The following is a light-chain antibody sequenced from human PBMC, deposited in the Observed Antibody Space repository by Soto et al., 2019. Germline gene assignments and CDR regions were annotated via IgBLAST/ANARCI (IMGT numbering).Light chain of an antibody. CDR1: QNISNS. J-gene: IGKJ1*01. CDR3: QQYHHYPWT. V-gene: IGKV1-5*01. CDR2: DAS. Sequence: DIQMTQYPSALSAFVGDRATITCRASQNISNSLAWFQQKAGKAPKLLIHDASDLENGVPSRFGGTGSGTQFTLTINSLQPDDFGTYYCQQYHHYPWTFGQGTKVDIK.